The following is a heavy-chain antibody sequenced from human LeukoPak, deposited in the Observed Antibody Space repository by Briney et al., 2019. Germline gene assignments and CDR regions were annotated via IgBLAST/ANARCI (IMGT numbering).Heavy chain of an antibody. J-gene: IGHJ4*02. Sequence: GASVKVSCKASGYTCTSYYMHWVRQAPGQGLEWMGRIIPILGMANYAQKFQGRVTITADKSTSTAYMELSSLRSEDTAVYYCARDPLTEDHYDSSGYYGYWGQGTLVTVSS. CDR3: ARDPLTEDHYDSSGYYGY. CDR1: GYTCTSYY. CDR2: IIPILGMA. V-gene: IGHV1-69*04. D-gene: IGHD3-22*01.